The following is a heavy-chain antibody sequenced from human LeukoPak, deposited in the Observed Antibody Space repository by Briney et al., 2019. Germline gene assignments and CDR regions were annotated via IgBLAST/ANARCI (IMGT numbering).Heavy chain of an antibody. Sequence: PSETLSLTCTVSGGSISSYYWSWIRQPPGKGLEWIGYIYYGGSTNYNPSLKSRVTISVDTSKNQFSLKLSSVTAADTAVYYCARDDPSRVPFDLWGRGTLVTVSS. CDR3: ARDDPSRVPFDL. V-gene: IGHV4-59*01. CDR1: GGSISSYY. J-gene: IGHJ2*01. CDR2: IYYGGST.